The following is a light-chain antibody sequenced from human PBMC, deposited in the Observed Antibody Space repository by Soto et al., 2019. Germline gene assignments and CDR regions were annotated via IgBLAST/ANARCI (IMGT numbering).Light chain of an antibody. CDR3: QQYGSSPLFT. Sequence: EIVLTQSPGTLSLSPGERATLSCRASQSVNSSYLAWYQQKPGQAPRLLIYGASNRASGISDRFSGSGSGTDFTLTISRLEPEDFAVYYCQQYGSSPLFTFGPGTTVDLK. CDR1: QSVNSSY. J-gene: IGKJ3*01. V-gene: IGKV3-20*01. CDR2: GAS.